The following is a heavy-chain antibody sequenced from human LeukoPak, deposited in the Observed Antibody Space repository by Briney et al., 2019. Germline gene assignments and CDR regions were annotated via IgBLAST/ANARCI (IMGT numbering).Heavy chain of an antibody. J-gene: IGHJ3*02. D-gene: IGHD3-22*01. Sequence: GGSLRLSCAASGFTFSSYGMHWVRQAPGKGLEWVAFIRYDGSNKYYADSVKGRFTISRDNSKNTLYLQMNSLRAEDTAVYYCAKAFGVTMIVAHLDAFDIWGQGTMVTVSS. CDR1: GFTFSSYG. CDR2: IRYDGSNK. CDR3: AKAFGVTMIVAHLDAFDI. V-gene: IGHV3-30*02.